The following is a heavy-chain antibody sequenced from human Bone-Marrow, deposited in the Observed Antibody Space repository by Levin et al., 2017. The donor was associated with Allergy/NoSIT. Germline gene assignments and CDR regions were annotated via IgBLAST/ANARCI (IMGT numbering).Heavy chain of an antibody. CDR2: IPFDGTDK. CDR1: GFTFSRFG. V-gene: IGHV3-30*02. CDR3: ARAATPREEYSGFDYDAFDI. D-gene: IGHD5-12*01. J-gene: IGHJ3*02. Sequence: QPGGSLRLSCAASGFTFSRFGLHWVRQAPGKGLEWVASIPFDGTDKYYADSVKGRFTISGDNSKNTLSLHMNSLRAEDTAVYYCARAATPREEYSGFDYDAFDIWGQGTMVTVSS.